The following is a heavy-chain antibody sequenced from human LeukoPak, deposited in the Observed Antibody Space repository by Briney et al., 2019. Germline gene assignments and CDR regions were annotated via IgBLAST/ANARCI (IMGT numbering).Heavy chain of an antibody. D-gene: IGHD6-19*01. V-gene: IGHV3-23*01. CDR1: GFTISSYA. J-gene: IGHJ5*02. CDR3: ARTQYSSGWYTWFDP. Sequence: GGSLRLSCAASGFTISSYAMSWVRQAPGKGLEWVSAISDSGGITYYADSVKGRFTISRDNSKNTLYLQMNSLRAEDTAVYYCARTQYSSGWYTWFDPWGQGTLVTVSS. CDR2: ISDSGGIT.